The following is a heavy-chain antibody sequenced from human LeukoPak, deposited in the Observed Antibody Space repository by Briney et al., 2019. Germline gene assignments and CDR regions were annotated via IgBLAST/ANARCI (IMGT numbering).Heavy chain of an antibody. V-gene: IGHV3-23*01. CDR2: ISGSGGST. J-gene: IGHJ4*02. CDR3: AKDGSYYGSGSYLDY. D-gene: IGHD3-10*01. Sequence: QPGGSLRLSCAASGFTFSSYGMSWVRQAPGKGLEWVSAISGSGGSTYYADSVKGRFTISRDDSKNTLYLQMNSLRAEDTAVYYCAKDGSYYGSGSYLDYWGQGTLVTVSS. CDR1: GFTFSSYG.